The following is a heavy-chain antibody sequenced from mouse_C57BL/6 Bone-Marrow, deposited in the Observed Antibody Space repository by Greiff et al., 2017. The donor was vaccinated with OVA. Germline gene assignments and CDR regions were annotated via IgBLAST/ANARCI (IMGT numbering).Heavy chain of an antibody. CDR3: AHYGSRLYLHY. CDR2: IAPSDSYI. CDR1: GYTFTNYW. Sequence: QVQLQQPGAELVRPGTSVKLSCKASGYTFTNYWMHWVKQRPGQGLEWIGVIAPSDSYINYKQKVKGRATLTVDTSSSTAYMHLSSLTSEDSAVYYCAHYGSRLYLHYWGQGTSLTVSS. V-gene: IGHV1-59*01. D-gene: IGHD1-1*01. J-gene: IGHJ2*02.